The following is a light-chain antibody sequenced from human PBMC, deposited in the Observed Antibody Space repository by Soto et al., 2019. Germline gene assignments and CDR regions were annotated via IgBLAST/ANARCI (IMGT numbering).Light chain of an antibody. J-gene: IGKJ1*01. V-gene: IGKV1-5*01. CDR2: DAS. CDR3: QQYNSYPWT. CDR1: QSISSW. Sequence: TQMTQSPFTPLASLRDKITLTFPDSQSISSWVAWYQQKPGKAPKRLIYDASSLESGVPSRFSGSGSGTEFTLTISSLQPDDFATYYCQQYNSYPWTFGQGTKV.